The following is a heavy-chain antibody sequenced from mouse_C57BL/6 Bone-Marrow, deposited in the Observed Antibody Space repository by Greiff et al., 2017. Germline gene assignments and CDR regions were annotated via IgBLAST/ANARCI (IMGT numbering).Heavy chain of an antibody. V-gene: IGHV10-1*01. J-gene: IGHJ3*01. CDR1: GFSFHTYA. Sequence: EVQLVESGGGLVQPKGSLKLSCAASGFSFHTYAMNWVRQAPGKGLEWVARLRRKSNNYASYYADSVKDRFTISRDDSESMLYLHMNNLKSEDSAIYYFLNSGYYCSSPFAFCSQCTLFPVSA. D-gene: IGHD1-1*01. CDR3: LNSGYYCSSPFAF. CDR2: LRRKSNNYAS.